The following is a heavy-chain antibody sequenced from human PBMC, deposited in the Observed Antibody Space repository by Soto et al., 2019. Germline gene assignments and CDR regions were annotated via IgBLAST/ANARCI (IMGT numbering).Heavy chain of an antibody. CDR2: ISYDGSNK. J-gene: IGHJ4*02. CDR1: GFTFSSYG. Sequence: GGSLRLSCAASGFTFSSYGMHWVRQAPGKGLEWVAVISYDGSNKYYADSVKGRFTISRDNSKNTLYLQMNSLRAEDTAVYYCAKNGNDDYGGNSGLDYWGRGTLVTVSS. D-gene: IGHD4-17*01. CDR3: AKNGNDDYGGNSGLDY. V-gene: IGHV3-30*18.